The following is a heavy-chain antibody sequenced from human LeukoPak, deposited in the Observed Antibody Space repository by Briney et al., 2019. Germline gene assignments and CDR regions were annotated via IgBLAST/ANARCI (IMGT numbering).Heavy chain of an antibody. CDR3: ARVERDGYSNSVLDY. CDR2: IYYSGST. J-gene: IGHJ4*02. D-gene: IGHD5-24*01. Sequence: SVTLSLTCTVSGGSISSYYWSWIRQPPGKGLEWIGYIYYSGSTNYNPSLKSRVTISVDTSKNQFSLKLSSVTAADTAVYYCARVERDGYSNSVLDYWGQGTLVTVSS. V-gene: IGHV4-59*08. CDR1: GGSISSYY.